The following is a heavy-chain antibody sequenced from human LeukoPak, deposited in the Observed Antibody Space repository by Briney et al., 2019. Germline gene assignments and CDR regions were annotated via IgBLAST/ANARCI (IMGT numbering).Heavy chain of an antibody. V-gene: IGHV3-21*01. CDR1: GFTFSSYN. CDR3: ARELSGIGRYYFYYYMDV. Sequence: GGSLRLSCAASGFTFSSYNINWVRQAPGKGLEWVSSISTSSSYIYYADSVKGRFTISRDNTRNSLYLQMNSLRADDTAVYYCARELSGIGRYYFYYYMDVWGKGTTVTVSS. D-gene: IGHD6-19*01. CDR2: ISTSSSYI. J-gene: IGHJ6*03.